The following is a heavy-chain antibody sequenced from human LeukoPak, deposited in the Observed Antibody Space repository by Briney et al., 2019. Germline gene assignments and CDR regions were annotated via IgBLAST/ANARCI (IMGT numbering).Heavy chain of an antibody. V-gene: IGHV4-30-4*08. Sequence: SETLSLTCTVSGGSISSGDYYWSWIRQPPGKGLEWIGYIYYSGSTYYNPSLKSRVTISVDTSKNQFSLKLSSVTAADTAVYYCARARAIFGVVIPHSAFDYWGQGTLVTVSS. CDR2: IYYSGST. D-gene: IGHD3-3*01. J-gene: IGHJ4*02. CDR3: ARARAIFGVVIPHSAFDY. CDR1: GGSISSGDYY.